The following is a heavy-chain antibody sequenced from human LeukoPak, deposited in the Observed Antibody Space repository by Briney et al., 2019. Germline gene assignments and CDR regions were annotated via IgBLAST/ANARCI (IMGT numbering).Heavy chain of an antibody. CDR3: ARGNAYCGGDCPFDY. D-gene: IGHD2-21*02. J-gene: IGHJ4*02. CDR1: GFTVSSNY. Sequence: GGSLRLSCAASGFTVSSNYMSWVRQAPGKGLGWVSVIYSGGSTYYADSVKGRFTISRHNSKNTLYLQMNSLRAEDTAVYYCARGNAYCGGDCPFDYWGQGTLVTVSS. CDR2: IYSGGST. V-gene: IGHV3-53*04.